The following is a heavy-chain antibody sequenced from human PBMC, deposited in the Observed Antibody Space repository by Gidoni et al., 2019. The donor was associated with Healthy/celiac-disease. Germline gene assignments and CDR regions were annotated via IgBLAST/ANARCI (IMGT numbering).Heavy chain of an antibody. D-gene: IGHD3-22*01. CDR2: ISGSGGST. V-gene: IGHV3-23*01. J-gene: IGHJ4*02. CDR3: AKVPLYRYYDSSGYEDDY. CDR1: GFTFSSYA. Sequence: EVQLLESGGGLVQPGGSLRLSCAASGFTFSSYAMSWVRQAPGKGLEWVSAISGSGGSTYYADSVKGRFTISRDNSKNTLYLQMNSLRAEDTAVYYCAKVPLYRYYDSSGYEDDYWGQGTLVTVSS.